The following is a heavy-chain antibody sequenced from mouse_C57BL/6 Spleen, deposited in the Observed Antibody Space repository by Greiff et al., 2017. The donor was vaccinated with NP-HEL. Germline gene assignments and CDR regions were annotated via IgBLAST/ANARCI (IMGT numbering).Heavy chain of an antibody. CDR1: GYSITSGYY. Sequence: EVQLQESGPGLVKPSQSLSLTCSVTGYSITSGYYWNWIRQFPGNKLEWMGYISYDGSNNYNPSLKNRISITRDTSKNQFFLKLNSVTTEDTATYYCARETAVGGSSFDYWGQGTTLTVSS. CDR2: ISYDGSN. V-gene: IGHV3-6*01. D-gene: IGHD1-1*01. J-gene: IGHJ2*01. CDR3: ARETAVGGSSFDY.